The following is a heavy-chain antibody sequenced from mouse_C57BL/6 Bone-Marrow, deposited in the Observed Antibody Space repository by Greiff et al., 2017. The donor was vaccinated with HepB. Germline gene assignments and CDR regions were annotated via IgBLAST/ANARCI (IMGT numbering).Heavy chain of an antibody. CDR3: ARVLITTVVASDY. CDR2: ISDGGSYT. D-gene: IGHD1-1*01. J-gene: IGHJ2*01. CDR1: GFTFSSYA. V-gene: IGHV5-4*01. Sequence: EVQVVESGGGLVKPGGSLKLSCAASGFTFSSYAMSWVRQTPEKRLEWVATISDGGSYTYYPDNVKGRFTISRDNAKNNLYLQMSHLKSEDTAMYYCARVLITTVVASDYWGQGTTLTVSS.